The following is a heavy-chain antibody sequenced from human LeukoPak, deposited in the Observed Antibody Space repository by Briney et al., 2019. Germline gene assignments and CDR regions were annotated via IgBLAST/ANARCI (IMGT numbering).Heavy chain of an antibody. D-gene: IGHD3-3*01. V-gene: IGHV4-30-4*01. J-gene: IGHJ4*02. CDR1: GDSISSGNYY. CDR2: IYYSGST. CDR3: AREFWSGSYSDK. Sequence: SETLSLTCTVSGDSISSGNYYWTWIRQPPGKGLEWIGYIYYSGSTFYNPSLESRVTISVDTSKNEFSLKLSSVTAADTAVYYCAREFWSGSYSDKWGQGTLVTVSS.